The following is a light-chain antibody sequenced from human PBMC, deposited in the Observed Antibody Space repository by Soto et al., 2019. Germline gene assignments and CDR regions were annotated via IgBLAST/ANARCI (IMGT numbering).Light chain of an antibody. CDR1: GSNIGSNY. J-gene: IGLJ2*01. Sequence: QSVLTQPPSVSAAPGQRVTISCSGSGSNIGSNYVSWYQQFPATAPKLLIYEDNRRPSGIPDRFSASKSGTSATLGITGLQTGDEADYYCGTWDTSLSAEWVFGGGTKLTVL. CDR3: GTWDTSLSAEWV. CDR2: EDN. V-gene: IGLV1-51*02.